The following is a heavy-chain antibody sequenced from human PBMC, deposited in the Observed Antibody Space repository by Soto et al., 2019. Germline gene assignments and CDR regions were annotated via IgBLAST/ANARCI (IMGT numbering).Heavy chain of an antibody. V-gene: IGHV4-34*01. D-gene: IGHD4-17*01. CDR3: ARMAVTTKIDY. J-gene: IGHJ4*02. CDR1: GGSFSCYY. Sequence: PSETLSLTCAVYGGSFSCYYWSWIRQPPGKGLEWIGEINHSGSTNYNPSLKSRVTISVDTSKNQFSLKLSSVTAADTAVYYCARMAVTTKIDYWGQGTLVTVSS. CDR2: INHSGST.